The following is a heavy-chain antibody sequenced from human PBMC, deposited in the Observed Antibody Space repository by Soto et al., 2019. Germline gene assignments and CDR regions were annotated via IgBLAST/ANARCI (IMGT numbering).Heavy chain of an antibody. CDR1: GYTFTGYY. CDR2: VNPNSGGT. Sequence: GASVKVSCKASGYTFTGYYIHWVRQAPGQGLEWMGWVNPNSGGTNYAQKFQGWVTMTRDTSISTAYIELSGLRSDDAAVYYCVTSRVSIAVAGETEYYFDYWGQGTLVTVSS. D-gene: IGHD6-19*01. CDR3: VTSRVSIAVAGETEYYFDY. V-gene: IGHV1-2*04. J-gene: IGHJ4*02.